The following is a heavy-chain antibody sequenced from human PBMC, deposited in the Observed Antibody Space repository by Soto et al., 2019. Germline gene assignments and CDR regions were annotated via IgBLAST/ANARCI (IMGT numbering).Heavy chain of an antibody. Sequence: EVQLLESGGGSIQPGGSLRLSCAASGFAFSDYAMNWVRQAPGKGLEWVSAISGGAGDTYYADSVKGRFTISRDNSKNTLYLQMKSLRAEDTAIYYCAKSSRITLGRGVTDYWGQGTLVTVSS. V-gene: IGHV3-23*01. CDR3: AKSSRITLGRGVTDY. J-gene: IGHJ4*02. CDR1: GFAFSDYA. CDR2: ISGGAGDT. D-gene: IGHD3-10*01.